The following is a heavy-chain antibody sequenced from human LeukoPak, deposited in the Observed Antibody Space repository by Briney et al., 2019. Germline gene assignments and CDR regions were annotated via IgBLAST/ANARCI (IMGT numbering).Heavy chain of an antibody. V-gene: IGHV1-69*10. D-gene: IGHD3-22*01. Sequence: SVKVSCKASGGTFSSYAISWVRQAPGQGPEWMGGIIPILGIANYAQKFQGRVTITADKSTSTAYMELSSLRSEDTAVYYCATDLTVYYYDSSGYSPFDYWGQGTLVTVSS. J-gene: IGHJ4*02. CDR1: GGTFSSYA. CDR3: ATDLTVYYYDSSGYSPFDY. CDR2: IIPILGIA.